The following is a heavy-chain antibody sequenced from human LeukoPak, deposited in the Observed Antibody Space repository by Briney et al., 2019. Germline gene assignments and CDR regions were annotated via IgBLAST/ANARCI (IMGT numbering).Heavy chain of an antibody. D-gene: IGHD5-18*01. CDR2: IIPIFGTA. V-gene: IGHV1-69*13. Sequence: ASVKVSCKASGGTFSSYAISWVRQAPGQGLEWMGGIIPIFGTANYAQKFQGRVTITADESTSTAYMELSSLRSEDTAVYYCARDNYRIQHVGPAFDYWGQGTLVTVSS. CDR3: ARDNYRIQHVGPAFDY. J-gene: IGHJ4*02. CDR1: GGTFSSYA.